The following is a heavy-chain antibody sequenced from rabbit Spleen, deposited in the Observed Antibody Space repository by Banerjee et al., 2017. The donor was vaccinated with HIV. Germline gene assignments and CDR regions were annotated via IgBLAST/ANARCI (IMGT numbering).Heavy chain of an antibody. CDR2: IVCGSSGDT. D-gene: IGHD4-1*01. V-gene: IGHV1S40*01. CDR1: GFSFCSRYY. Sequence: QSVEESCGDLVNPGEALILTCTASGFSFCSRYYMCWVRQAPGKGLEWIACIVCGSSGDTYYASWAKGRFPISNSSSTTVTPQMTSLTAADTAAYFCARETSGGCGIVSYYFSLWGPGTLVTVS. J-gene: IGHJ4*01. CDR3: ARETSGGCGIVSYYFSL.